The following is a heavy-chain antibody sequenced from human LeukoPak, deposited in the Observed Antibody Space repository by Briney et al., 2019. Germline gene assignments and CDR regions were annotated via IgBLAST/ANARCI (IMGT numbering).Heavy chain of an antibody. J-gene: IGHJ3*02. Sequence: ASVKVSCKASGGTFSSYAISCVRQAPGQGLEWMGGIIPIFGTANYAQKFQGRVTITADESTSTAYMELSSLRSEDTAVYYCARVYSSSWSQLFDAFDIWGQGTMVTVSS. CDR1: GGTFSSYA. D-gene: IGHD6-13*01. V-gene: IGHV1-69*13. CDR3: ARVYSSSWSQLFDAFDI. CDR2: IIPIFGTA.